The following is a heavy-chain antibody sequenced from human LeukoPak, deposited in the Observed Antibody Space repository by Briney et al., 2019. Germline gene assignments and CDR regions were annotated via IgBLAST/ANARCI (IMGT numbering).Heavy chain of an antibody. CDR1: GFSFSTYN. D-gene: IGHD5-12*01. J-gene: IGHJ4*02. CDR3: ARDFSPYENY. V-gene: IGHV3-48*04. CDR2: ISSSSSAT. Sequence: GGSLRLSCAASGFSFSTYNMNWVRQAPGKGLEWVSYISSSSSATNYADSVKGRLTVSRDNAKKSLYLQMNSLRAEDTAVYYCARDFSPYENYWGQGTLVTVSS.